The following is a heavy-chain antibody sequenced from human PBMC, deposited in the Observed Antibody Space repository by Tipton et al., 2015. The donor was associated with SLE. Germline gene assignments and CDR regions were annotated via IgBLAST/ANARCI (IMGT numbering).Heavy chain of an antibody. Sequence: TLSLTCTVSGGSLSSHYWRWIRQPPAKGLAWLGYIYYSGSTYYHPSLKSRVTISVDTSKNQFSLKLSSVTAADTAVYYCARDIGIAAQRGWFDPWGQGTLVTVSS. D-gene: IGHD6-13*01. J-gene: IGHJ5*02. CDR2: IYYSGST. CDR3: ARDIGIAAQRGWFDP. CDR1: GGSLSSHY. V-gene: IGHV4-59*11.